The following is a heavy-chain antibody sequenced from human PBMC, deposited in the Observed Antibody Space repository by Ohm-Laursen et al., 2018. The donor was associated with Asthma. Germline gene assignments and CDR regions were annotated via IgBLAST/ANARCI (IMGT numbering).Heavy chain of an antibody. Sequence: SVKVSCKASGGTFSSYAISWVRQAPGQGLEWMGGIIPIFGTANYAQKFQGRVTITADESTSTAYMELSSLRSEDTAVYYCAGGLYGDYGYGVSIDYWGQGTLVTVSS. CDR1: GGTFSSYA. D-gene: IGHD4-17*01. V-gene: IGHV1-69*13. J-gene: IGHJ4*02. CDR2: IIPIFGTA. CDR3: AGGLYGDYGYGVSIDY.